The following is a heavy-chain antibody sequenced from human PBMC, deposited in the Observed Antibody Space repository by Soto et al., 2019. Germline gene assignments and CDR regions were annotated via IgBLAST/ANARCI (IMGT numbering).Heavy chain of an antibody. CDR3: ARETGWGLGY. CDR2: IYYSGGT. V-gene: IGHV4-4*02. Sequence: QVQLQESGPGLVRPSGTLSLTCAVSGDSINSNYCWTWVRQPPGKGLEWIAEIYYSGGTSYNPSLKTRVTISMDKSKNQDSLNLTSVAAADAAMYYCARETGWGLGYWGQGTLVTVSS. D-gene: IGHD6-19*01. J-gene: IGHJ4*02. CDR1: GDSINSNYC.